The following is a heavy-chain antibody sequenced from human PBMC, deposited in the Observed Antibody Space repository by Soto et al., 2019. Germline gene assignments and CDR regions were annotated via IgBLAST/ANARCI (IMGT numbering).Heavy chain of an antibody. Sequence: GESLKISCKGSGYSFTSYWISWVRQMPGKGLEWMGRIDPSDSYTNYSPSFQGHVTISADKSISTAYLQWSSLKASDTAMYYCARTQQPPRSLYYYGMDVWGQGTTVTVSS. D-gene: IGHD6-13*01. CDR2: IDPSDSYT. CDR3: ARTQQPPRSLYYYGMDV. CDR1: GYSFTSYW. V-gene: IGHV5-10-1*01. J-gene: IGHJ6*02.